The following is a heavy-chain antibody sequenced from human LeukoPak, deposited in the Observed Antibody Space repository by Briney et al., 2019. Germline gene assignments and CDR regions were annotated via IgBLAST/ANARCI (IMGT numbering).Heavy chain of an antibody. J-gene: IGHJ4*02. Sequence: GGSLRLSCAASGFTFDDYGMSWVRQAPGKGLEWVSGINWNGGSTGYADSVKGRFTISRDNAKNSVYLQMNSLRAEDTALYYCAREGAYGSGRYFDYWGQGTLVTVSS. CDR2: INWNGGST. CDR1: GFTFDDYG. CDR3: AREGAYGSGRYFDY. D-gene: IGHD3-10*01. V-gene: IGHV3-20*04.